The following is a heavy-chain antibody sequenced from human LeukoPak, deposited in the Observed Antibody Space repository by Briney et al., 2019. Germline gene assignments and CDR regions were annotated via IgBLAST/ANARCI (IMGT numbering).Heavy chain of an antibody. J-gene: IGHJ4*02. CDR1: GFTFSSYG. D-gene: IGHD2-21*02. CDR3: AKDSRGSYCGGDCYLYYFDY. V-gene: IGHV3-30*18. Sequence: GRSLRLSCAASGFTFSSYGMHWDRQAPGKGLEWVAVISYDGSNKYYADSVKGRFTISRDNSKNTLYLQMNSLRAEDTAVYYCAKDSRGSYCGGDCYLYYFDYWGQGTLVTVSS. CDR2: ISYDGSNK.